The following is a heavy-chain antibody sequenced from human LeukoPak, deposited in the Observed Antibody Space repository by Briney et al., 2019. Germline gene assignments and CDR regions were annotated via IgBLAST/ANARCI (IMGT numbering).Heavy chain of an antibody. J-gene: IGHJ4*02. D-gene: IGHD2-8*01. CDR2: ISASSSAT. V-gene: IGHV3-48*02. CDR1: GLSFSVNS. Sequence: PGRSLRLACAASGLSFSVNSMNCVRLAPGEGLECVTYISASSSATYYAEPVKGRFTTSRDNARNSLYLQMDSLRDEDTAVYYCARDFNGAYDYWGQGTLVAVSS. CDR3: ARDFNGAYDY.